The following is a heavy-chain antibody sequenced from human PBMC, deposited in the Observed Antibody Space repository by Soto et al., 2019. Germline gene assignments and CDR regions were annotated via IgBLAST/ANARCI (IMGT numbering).Heavy chain of an antibody. D-gene: IGHD2-15*01. J-gene: IGHJ2*01. V-gene: IGHV3-7*01. CDR3: ARDGRIRRPDWYFDL. Sequence: EVQLVESGGGLVQPGGSLRLSCAASGFTFSSYWMSWVRQAPGKGLEWVANIKQDGSEKYYVDSVKGRFTISRDNAKNSLYLQMNSLRAEDTAVYYCARDGRIRRPDWYFDLWGRGTLVTVSS. CDR2: IKQDGSEK. CDR1: GFTFSSYW.